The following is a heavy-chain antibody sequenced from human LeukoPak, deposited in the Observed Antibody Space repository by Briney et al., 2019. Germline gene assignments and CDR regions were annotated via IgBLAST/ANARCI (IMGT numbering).Heavy chain of an antibody. J-gene: IGHJ2*01. CDR1: GFTFDDYA. CDR2: ISWNSGNI. CDR3: TKGGAAADNYWYFDL. Sequence: GRSLRLSCSASGFTFDDYAMHWVRQAPGKGLEWVSGISWNSGNITYGDSVKGRFTISRDNAKNSLYLQMNSLRTEDTALYYCTKGGAAADNYWYFDLWGRGTLVTVSS. V-gene: IGHV3-9*01. D-gene: IGHD6-13*01.